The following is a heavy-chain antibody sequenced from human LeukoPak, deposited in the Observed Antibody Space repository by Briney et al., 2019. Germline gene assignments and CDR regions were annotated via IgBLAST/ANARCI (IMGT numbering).Heavy chain of an antibody. Sequence: GGSLRLSCAASGFTFSSYGMAWVRQAPGKGLEWVSSVSGSGGSTHYADSVKGRFTISRDNSKNTLYLQMSSLRAEDTAVYYCAELGITMIGGVWGKGTTVTISS. V-gene: IGHV3-23*01. CDR3: AELGITMIGGV. J-gene: IGHJ6*04. D-gene: IGHD3-10*02. CDR2: VSGSGGST. CDR1: GFTFSSYG.